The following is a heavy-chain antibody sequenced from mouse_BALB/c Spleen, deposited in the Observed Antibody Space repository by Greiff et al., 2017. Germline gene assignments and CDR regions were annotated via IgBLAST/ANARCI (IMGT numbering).Heavy chain of an antibody. CDR1: GYSFTSYW. D-gene: IGHD1-1*01. V-gene: IGHV1-5*01. CDR2: IYPGNSDT. J-gene: IGHJ4*01. Sequence: VQLQQSGTVLARPGASVKMSCKASGYSFTSYWMHWVKQRPGQGLEWIGAIYPGNSDTSYNQKFKGKAKLTAVTSASTAYMELSSLTNEDSAVYYCTPLTTGDAMDYWGQGTSVTVSS. CDR3: TPLTTGDAMDY.